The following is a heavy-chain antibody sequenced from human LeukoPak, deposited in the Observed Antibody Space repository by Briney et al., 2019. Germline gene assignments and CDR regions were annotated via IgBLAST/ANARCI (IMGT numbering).Heavy chain of an antibody. CDR1: GFTFSTYS. CDR3: ARLMAHYDTWGFDY. Sequence: GGSLRLSCAASGFTFSTYSMNWVRQAPGKGLEWVSSISSTSTYIYYGDSVQGRFTISRDNAKNSLYLQMSSLRAEDTAVYYCARLMAHYDTWGFDYWGQGTLVTVSS. D-gene: IGHD3-22*01. V-gene: IGHV3-21*06. J-gene: IGHJ4*02. CDR2: ISSTSTYI.